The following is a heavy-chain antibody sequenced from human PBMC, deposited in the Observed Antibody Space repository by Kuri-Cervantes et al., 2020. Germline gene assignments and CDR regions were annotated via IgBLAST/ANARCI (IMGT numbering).Heavy chain of an antibody. D-gene: IGHD1-14*01. CDR3: ARAKDGVPAPRHNHIQYYYYGMDV. CDR1: GFTFSSYG. Sequence: GGSLRLSCAASGFTFSSYGMHWVRQAPGKGLEWVAVISYDGSNKYYADSVKGRFTISRDSSKNTLYLQMNSLRAEDTAVYYCARAKDGVPAPRHNHIQYYYYGMDVWGQGTTVTVSS. V-gene: IGHV3-30*03. J-gene: IGHJ6*02. CDR2: ISYDGSNK.